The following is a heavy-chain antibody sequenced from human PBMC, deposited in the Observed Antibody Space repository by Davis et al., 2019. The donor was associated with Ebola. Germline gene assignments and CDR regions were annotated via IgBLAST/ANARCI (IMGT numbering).Heavy chain of an antibody. Sequence: GESLKISCAASGFTFSSYWMSWIRQAPGKGLEWISYISSSGSTKFYADSVKGRFTISRDNAKNSLYLQMNSLRAEDTAVYYCARDPRIPEGREGRLSRPYGMDVWGQGTTVTVSS. D-gene: IGHD6-13*01. V-gene: IGHV3-48*04. CDR3: ARDPRIPEGREGRLSRPYGMDV. CDR1: GFTFSSYW. J-gene: IGHJ6*02. CDR2: ISSSGSTK.